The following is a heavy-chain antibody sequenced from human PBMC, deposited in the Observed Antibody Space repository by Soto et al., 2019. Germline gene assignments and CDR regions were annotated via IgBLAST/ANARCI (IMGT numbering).Heavy chain of an antibody. CDR1: GGSISSSSYY. CDR3: ARQLSYWTIGVCYLDAFDI. V-gene: IGHV4-39*01. D-gene: IGHD2-8*01. Sequence: QLQLQESGPGLVKPSETLSLTCTVSGGSISSSSYYWGWIRQPPGKGLEWIGSIYYSGSTSYNPSLTCRVTLSVGAPRAQSAPKLRCVAAAAAAVYVCARQLSYWTIGVCYLDAFDIWGQGTMVTVSS. CDR2: IYYSGST. J-gene: IGHJ3*02.